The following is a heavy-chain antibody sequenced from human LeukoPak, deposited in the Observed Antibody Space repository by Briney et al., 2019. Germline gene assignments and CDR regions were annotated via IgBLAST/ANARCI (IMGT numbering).Heavy chain of an antibody. CDR2: IYYSGST. CDR1: GGSISSGDYS. J-gene: IGHJ4*02. V-gene: IGHV4-61*08. Sequence: PSETLSLTCAVSGGSISSGDYSWTWIRQPPGKGLEWIGYIYYSGSTNYNPSLKSRVTISVDTSKNQFSLKLSSVTAADTAVYYCARLSSSWTVDYWGQGTLVTVSS. D-gene: IGHD6-13*01. CDR3: ARLSSSWTVDY.